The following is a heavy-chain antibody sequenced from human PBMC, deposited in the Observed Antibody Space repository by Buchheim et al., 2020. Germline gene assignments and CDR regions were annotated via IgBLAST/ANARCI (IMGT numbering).Heavy chain of an antibody. J-gene: IGHJ1*01. D-gene: IGHD6-19*01. Sequence: QVQLVESGGGVVQPGRSLRLSRATSGFTFSSYGMHWVRQAPGKGLEWVAVIWYDGSNKYYADSVKGRFTISRDNSKNTLYLQMNSLRAEDTAVYYCARPSIAVAGTAEYFQHWGQGTL. CDR3: ARPSIAVAGTAEYFQH. CDR2: IWYDGSNK. CDR1: GFTFSSYG. V-gene: IGHV3-33*01.